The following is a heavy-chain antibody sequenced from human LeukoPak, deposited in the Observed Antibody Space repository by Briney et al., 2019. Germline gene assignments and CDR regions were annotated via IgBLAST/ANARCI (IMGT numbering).Heavy chain of an antibody. D-gene: IGHD3-22*01. CDR3: ARDMYYYDSSGYAHYYYYGMDV. CDR2: IIPIFGTA. J-gene: IGHJ6*02. Sequence: GASVKVSCKASGGTFSSYAISWVRQAPGQGLEWMGGIIPIFGTANYAQKFQGRVTITADESTSTAYMELSSLRSEDTAVYYCARDMYYYDSSGYAHYYYYGMDVWGQGTTVTVSS. CDR1: GGTFSSYA. V-gene: IGHV1-69*13.